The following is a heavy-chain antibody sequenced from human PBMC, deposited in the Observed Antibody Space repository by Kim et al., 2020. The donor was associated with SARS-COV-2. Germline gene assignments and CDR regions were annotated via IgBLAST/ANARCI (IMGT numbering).Heavy chain of an antibody. V-gene: IGHV3-43*01. CDR3: AKGLGLLTAADGFDY. J-gene: IGHJ4*02. Sequence: DSVKGRFTISRDNTKNSLYLQMNSLRTEDTALYYCAKGLGLLTAADGFDYWGQGTLVTVSS. D-gene: IGHD6-13*01.